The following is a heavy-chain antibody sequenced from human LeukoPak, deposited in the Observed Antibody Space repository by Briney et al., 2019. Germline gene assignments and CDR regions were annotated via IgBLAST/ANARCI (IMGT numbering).Heavy chain of an antibody. CDR3: ARDVTYYDILTGYYGLNWFDP. CDR2: IYTSGST. J-gene: IGHJ5*02. CDR1: GGSISSYY. D-gene: IGHD3-9*01. V-gene: IGHV4-4*07. Sequence: SETLSLTCTLSGGSISSYYWSWIRQPAGKGLEWIGRIYTSGSTNYNPSLKSRVTMSVDTSKNQFSLKLSSVTAADTAVYYCARDVTYYDILTGYYGLNWFDPWGQGTLVTVSS.